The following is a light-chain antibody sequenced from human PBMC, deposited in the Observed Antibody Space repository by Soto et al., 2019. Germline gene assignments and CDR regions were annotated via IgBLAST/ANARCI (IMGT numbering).Light chain of an antibody. CDR1: TGAVTSGHL. CDR2: DTT. J-gene: IGLJ2*01. V-gene: IGLV7-46*01. CDR3: LLSYNGARGV. Sequence: QAVVTQEPSLTVSPGGTVTLTCGSSTGAVTSGHLPYWFQQKPGQAPWTLIYDTTKKHSWTPARFSGSLLGDKAALTLSGAQPEDEAEYYCLLSYNGARGVFGGGTKLTVL.